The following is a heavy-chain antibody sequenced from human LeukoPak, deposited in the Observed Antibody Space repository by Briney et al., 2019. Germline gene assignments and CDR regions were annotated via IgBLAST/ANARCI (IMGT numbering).Heavy chain of an antibody. D-gene: IGHD2-15*01. CDR2: INPNSGGT. CDR1: GYTFTGYY. Sequence: GASVKVSCKASGYTFTGYYMHWVRQAPGQGLEWMGWINPNSGGTNYAQKFQGRVTMTRDTSISTAYMELSRLRSDDTAVYDCARERRVVVVAANLNWFDPWGQGTLVTVSS. J-gene: IGHJ5*02. CDR3: ARERRVVVVAANLNWFDP. V-gene: IGHV1-2*02.